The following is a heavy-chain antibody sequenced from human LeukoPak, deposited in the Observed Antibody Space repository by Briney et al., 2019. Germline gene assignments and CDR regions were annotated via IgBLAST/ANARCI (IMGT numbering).Heavy chain of an antibody. Sequence: PGGSLRLSCAASGFTFSSYDMHWVRQATGKGLEWVSAIGTAGDTYYPGSVKGRFTISRDNSKNTLHLQMNSLRAEDTAVYYCAASRATVTTGVYWGQGTLVTVSS. J-gene: IGHJ4*02. V-gene: IGHV3-13*01. CDR1: GFTFSSYD. CDR2: IGTAGDT. CDR3: AASRATVTTGVY. D-gene: IGHD4-11*01.